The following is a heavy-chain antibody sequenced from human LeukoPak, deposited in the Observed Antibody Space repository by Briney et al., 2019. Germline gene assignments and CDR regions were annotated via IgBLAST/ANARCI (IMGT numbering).Heavy chain of an antibody. CDR3: ARDSCSSTSCHDY. V-gene: IGHV1-69*04. D-gene: IGHD2-2*01. Sequence: SVKVSCKASGGTFSSYAISWVRQAPGQGLEWMGRIIPILGIANYAQKFQGRVTTTADKSTSTAYMELSSLRSEDTAVYYCARDSCSSTSCHDYWGQGTLVTVSS. J-gene: IGHJ4*02. CDR1: GGTFSSYA. CDR2: IIPILGIA.